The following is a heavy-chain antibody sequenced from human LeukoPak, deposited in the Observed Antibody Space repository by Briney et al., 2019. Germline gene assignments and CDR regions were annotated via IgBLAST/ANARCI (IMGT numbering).Heavy chain of an antibody. J-gene: IGHJ4*02. CDR2: IYTSGSS. Sequence: SETLSLTCTVSGGSISDYYWSWIRQPAGKGLEWIGRIYTSGSSNYNPSLKSRVTMSVDTSKNQFSLKLSSVTAADTAVYYCARWYYYGSGSFDYWGQGTLVTVSS. CDR1: GGSISDYY. CDR3: ARWYYYGSGSFDY. V-gene: IGHV4-4*07. D-gene: IGHD3-10*01.